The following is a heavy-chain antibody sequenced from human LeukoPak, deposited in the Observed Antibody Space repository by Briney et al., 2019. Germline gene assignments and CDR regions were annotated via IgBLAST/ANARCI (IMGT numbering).Heavy chain of an antibody. Sequence: GGTLRLSCAASGFTFSTFGMSWVRQAPGKGLEWVSFIYSGGNTHYSDSVKGRFTISRDNSKNTLYLQMNSLRAEDTAVYYCARRAGEYSHPYDYWGQGTLVTVSS. J-gene: IGHJ4*02. CDR3: ARRAGEYSHPYDY. D-gene: IGHD4-17*01. CDR1: GFTFSTFG. CDR2: IYSGGNT. V-gene: IGHV3-23*05.